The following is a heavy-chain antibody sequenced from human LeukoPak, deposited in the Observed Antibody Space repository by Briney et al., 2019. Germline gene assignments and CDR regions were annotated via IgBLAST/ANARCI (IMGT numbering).Heavy chain of an antibody. CDR3: ARDHHYDSSGRGFDY. D-gene: IGHD3-22*01. Sequence: GGSLRLSCAASGFTVSSNYMSWVRQAPGKGLEWVSVIYSGGSTYYADSVKGRFTISRDNSKNTLYLHMNSLRAEDTAVYYCARDHHYDSSGRGFDYWGQGTLVTVSS. J-gene: IGHJ4*02. CDR1: GFTVSSNY. CDR2: IYSGGST. V-gene: IGHV3-66*01.